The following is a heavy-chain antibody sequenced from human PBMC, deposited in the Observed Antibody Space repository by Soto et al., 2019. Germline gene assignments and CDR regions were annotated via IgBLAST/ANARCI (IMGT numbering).Heavy chain of an antibody. J-gene: IGHJ6*02. V-gene: IGHV3-21*01. D-gene: IGHD1-1*01. CDR2: ISSSSSYI. Sequence: EVQLVESGGGLVKPGGSLRLSCAASGFTFSSYSMNWVRQAPGQGLEWVSSISSSSSYIYYADSVKGRFTISRDNAKNSLYLQMNSLRAEDTAVYYCARDGAGTTRVGSYYYYYGMDVWGQGTTVTVSS. CDR1: GFTFSSYS. CDR3: ARDGAGTTRVGSYYYYYGMDV.